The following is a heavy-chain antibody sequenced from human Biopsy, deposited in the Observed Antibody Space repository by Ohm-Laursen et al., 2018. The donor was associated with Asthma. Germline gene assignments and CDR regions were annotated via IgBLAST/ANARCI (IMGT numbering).Heavy chain of an antibody. CDR1: GYAFIGSH. V-gene: IGHV1-2*06. Sequence: ASVKVSCKASGYAFIGSHIHWMRQAPGQGLEWMGRINPNSGGTNYAQKFQGRVTMTRDTSISTAYMEVSRLRSDDTAVYYCARGQKSAGDRWFDLWGQGTLVTVSS. J-gene: IGHJ5*02. CDR2: INPNSGGT. D-gene: IGHD6-13*01. CDR3: ARGQKSAGDRWFDL.